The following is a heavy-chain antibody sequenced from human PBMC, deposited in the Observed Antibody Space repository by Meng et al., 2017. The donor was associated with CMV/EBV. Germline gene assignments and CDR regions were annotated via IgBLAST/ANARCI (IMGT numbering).Heavy chain of an antibody. J-gene: IGHJ6*02. CDR1: GGSISSYY. V-gene: IGHV4-4*07. CDR2: IYTSGST. CDR3: ARDLYDSSGYPAYGMDV. Sequence: SCTVSGGSISSYYWSWIRQPAGKGLEWIGRIYTSGSTNYNPSLKSRVTMSVDTSKNQFSLKLSSVTAADTAVYYCARDLYDSSGYPAYGMDVWGQGTTVTVSS. D-gene: IGHD3-22*01.